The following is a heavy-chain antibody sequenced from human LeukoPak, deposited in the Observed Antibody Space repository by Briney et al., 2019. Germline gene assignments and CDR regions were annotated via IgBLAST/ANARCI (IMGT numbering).Heavy chain of an antibody. Sequence: LGESLKISCKGSGYSLTSNWIGWVRQMPGKGLEWMGIIYPSDSDTRYSPSFQGQVTISVDKSISTAYLQWSSLKASDTAMYYCARLPGAYWYFDLWGRGTLVTVSS. V-gene: IGHV5-51*01. CDR2: IYPSDSDT. J-gene: IGHJ2*01. D-gene: IGHD7-27*01. CDR1: GYSLTSNW. CDR3: ARLPGAYWYFDL.